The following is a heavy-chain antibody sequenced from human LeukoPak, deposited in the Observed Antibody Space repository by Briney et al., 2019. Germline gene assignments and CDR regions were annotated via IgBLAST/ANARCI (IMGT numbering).Heavy chain of an antibody. CDR1: GYTFTGYY. CDR2: INPNSGGT. D-gene: IGHD3-10*01. J-gene: IGHJ6*03. CDR3: ARSSIRVTMGTYCMDV. V-gene: IGHV1-2*02. Sequence: GASVKVSCKASGYTFTGYYMHWVRQAPGQGLEWMGWINPNSGGTNYAQKFQGRVTMTRDTSISTAYMELSRLRSDDTAVYYCARSSIRVTMGTYCMDVWGKGTTVTVSS.